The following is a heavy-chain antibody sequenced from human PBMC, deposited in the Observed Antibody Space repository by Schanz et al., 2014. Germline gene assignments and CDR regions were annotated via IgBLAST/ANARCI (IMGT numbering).Heavy chain of an antibody. V-gene: IGHV3-48*01. CDR1: GFTFNNYG. Sequence: VQVVESGGGVVQPGRSLRLSCVASGFTFNNYGMHWVRQAPGKGLEWVSYISSSSSTIYYADSVKGRFTISRDNSKNSVSLQMDSLRPEDTAVYYCVKDLQRELLRDDHYYGMDVWGQGTTGTVSS. CDR2: ISSSSSTI. CDR3: VKDLQRELLRDDHYYGMDV. J-gene: IGHJ6*02. D-gene: IGHD1-26*01.